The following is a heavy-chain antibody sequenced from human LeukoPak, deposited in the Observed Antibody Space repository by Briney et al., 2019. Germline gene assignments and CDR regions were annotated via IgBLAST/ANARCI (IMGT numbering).Heavy chain of an antibody. CDR2: IKSKTDGGTT. D-gene: IGHD3-10*01. CDR3: TTYYGSGSYVFDY. Sequence: GGSLRLTCAASGFTFSNAWMSWVRQAPGKGLEWVGRIKSKTDGGTTDYAAPVKGRFTISRDDSKNTLYLQMNSLKTEDTAVYYCTTYYGSGSYVFDYWGQGTLVTVSS. V-gene: IGHV3-15*01. J-gene: IGHJ4*02. CDR1: GFTFSNAW.